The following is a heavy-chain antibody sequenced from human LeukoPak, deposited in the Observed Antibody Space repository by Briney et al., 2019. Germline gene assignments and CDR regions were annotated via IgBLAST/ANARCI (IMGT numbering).Heavy chain of an antibody. Sequence: GGSLRLSCAASGFTFDDYAMHWVRQAPGKGLEWVSLISWDGGSTSYADSVRGRFTISRDNSKNSLFLQMNSLRAEDTALYYCAKDQGYNYGYLIDYWGQGTLVTVSS. CDR3: AKDQGYNYGYLIDY. CDR1: GFTFDDYA. CDR2: ISWDGGST. D-gene: IGHD5-18*01. V-gene: IGHV3-43D*03. J-gene: IGHJ4*01.